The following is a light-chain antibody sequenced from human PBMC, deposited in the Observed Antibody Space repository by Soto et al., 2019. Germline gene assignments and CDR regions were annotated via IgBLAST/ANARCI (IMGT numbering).Light chain of an antibody. CDR3: QQLNSYRLT. J-gene: IGKJ4*01. CDR2: AAS. Sequence: DIQLTQSPSFLSASVGDRVTITCRASQGISSYFAWYQQKPGQAPKLLIYAASTMHSGVPSRFSGSASGTEFTLTISSLQPEDFATYYCQQLNSYRLTFGGGTKVEIK. V-gene: IGKV1-9*01. CDR1: QGISSY.